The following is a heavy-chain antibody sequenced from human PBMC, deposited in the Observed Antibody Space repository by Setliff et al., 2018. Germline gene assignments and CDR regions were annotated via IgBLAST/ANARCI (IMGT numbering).Heavy chain of an antibody. CDR3: TTDSVFYFDSSGYHVLDY. J-gene: IGHJ4*02. D-gene: IGHD3-22*01. CDR1: GFTFSKAW. CDR2: IKSKTDGGTI. Sequence: LRLSCAASGFTFSKAWMSWVRQAPGKGLEWVGRIKSKTDGGTIDYAAPVKGRLTISRDDSKNTLYLQVNSLRSEDTAVYYCTTDSVFYFDSSGYHVLDYWGQGTLVTVSS. V-gene: IGHV3-15*01.